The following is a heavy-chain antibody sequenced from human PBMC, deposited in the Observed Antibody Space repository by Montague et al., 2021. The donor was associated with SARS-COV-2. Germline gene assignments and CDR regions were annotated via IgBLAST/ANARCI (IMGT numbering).Heavy chain of an antibody. D-gene: IGHD6-13*01. V-gene: IGHV4-34*01. J-gene: IGHJ2*01. CDR1: GGSFSGYY. CDR3: AGRGRLGYRTIAAAGTYWYFDL. CDR2: INHSGST. Sequence: SETLSLTCAVYGGSFSGYYWSWIRQPPGKGLEWIGEINHSGSTNYNPSLKSRVTISVDTSKNQFSLKLSSVTAADTAVYYCAGRGRLGYRTIAAAGTYWYFDLWGRGTLVTVSS.